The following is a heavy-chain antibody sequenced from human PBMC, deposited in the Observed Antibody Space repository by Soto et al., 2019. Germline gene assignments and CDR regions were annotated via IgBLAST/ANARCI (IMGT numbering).Heavy chain of an antibody. D-gene: IGHD5-18*01. CDR3: AKDFDTGMVAYYFDY. CDR2: ITYDGSKK. V-gene: IGHV3-30*18. J-gene: IGHJ4*02. CDR1: GFTFSSRG. Sequence: GGSLRLSCAASGFTFSSRGMHWVRQAPGKGLEWVAVITYDGSKKYYADSVKGRFTISRDNSKNTLYLQMNSLRVEDTGVYYCAKDFDTGMVAYYFDYWGQGTLVTVSS.